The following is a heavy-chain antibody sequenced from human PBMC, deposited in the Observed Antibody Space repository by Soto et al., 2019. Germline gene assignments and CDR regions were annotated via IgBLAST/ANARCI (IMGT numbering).Heavy chain of an antibody. CDR2: ISAYNGNT. J-gene: IGHJ6*02. D-gene: IGHD1-7*01. CDR1: GYTFTSYG. Sequence: ASVKVSCQTSGYTFTSYGISWVRQAPGQGLEWMGWISAYNGNTNYAQKLQGRVTMTTDTSTSTAYMELRSLRSDDTAVYYCVSGLELLYYYGMDVWGQGTTVTVSS. CDR3: VSGLELLYYYGMDV. V-gene: IGHV1-18*01.